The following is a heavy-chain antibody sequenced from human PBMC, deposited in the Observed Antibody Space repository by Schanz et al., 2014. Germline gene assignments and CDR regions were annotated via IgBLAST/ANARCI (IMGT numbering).Heavy chain of an antibody. J-gene: IGHJ4*02. Sequence: QVQLVQSGVEVKRPGASVRVSCKASGYSFTDYAIHWVRQAPGQGLEWMGIINPSGGSTSYAQKFQGRVTMTRDTCTSTVDMELSSLRSEDTDVYYCARDGEAAAGCDYWGQGTLVTVSS. D-gene: IGHD6-13*01. CDR2: INPSGGST. CDR3: ARDGEAAAGCDY. V-gene: IGHV1-46*03. CDR1: GYSFTDYA.